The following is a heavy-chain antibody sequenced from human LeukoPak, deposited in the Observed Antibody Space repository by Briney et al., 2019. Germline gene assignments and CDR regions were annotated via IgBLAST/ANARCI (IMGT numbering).Heavy chain of an antibody. V-gene: IGHV3-48*03. J-gene: IGHJ4*02. Sequence: PGGSLRLSCAASGFTFSSYEMNWVRQAPGKGLEWVSYINTSGGTIYYADSVKGRFTISRDNVESSLYLQMNSLRADDTAVYYCARRHYNSGSTDYWGQGTLVTVSS. CDR3: ARRHYNSGSTDY. D-gene: IGHD6-19*01. CDR1: GFTFSSYE. CDR2: INTSGGTI.